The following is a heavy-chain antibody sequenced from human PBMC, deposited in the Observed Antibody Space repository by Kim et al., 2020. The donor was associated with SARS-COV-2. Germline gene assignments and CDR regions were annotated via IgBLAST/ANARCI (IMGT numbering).Heavy chain of an antibody. D-gene: IGHD2-2*01. CDR2: ITVDNGKT. V-gene: IGHV1-18*01. CDR3: ARDRVPWFDP. Sequence: ASVKVSCKASGYNFISFGINWVRQAPGQGLEWMGRITVDNGKTDFAQKFQARVTLTADTSTNTAYMELRRLRSDDTAVYYCARDRVPWFDPWGQGTLVTVSA. J-gene: IGHJ5*02. CDR1: GYNFISFG.